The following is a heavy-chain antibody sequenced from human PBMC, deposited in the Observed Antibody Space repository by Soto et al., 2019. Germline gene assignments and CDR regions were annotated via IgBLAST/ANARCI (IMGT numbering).Heavy chain of an antibody. V-gene: IGHV3-33*01. CDR1: GFTFSSYG. CDR2: IWYDGSNK. J-gene: IGHJ4*02. D-gene: IGHD2-2*01. Sequence: QVQLVESGGGVVQPGRSLRLSCAASGFTFSSYGMHWVRQAAGKGLEWVAVIWYDGSNKYYADSVKGRFTISRDNSKNTLYLQMNSLSAEDTAVYYSATDYLVVPHRVIDYWGQGLLVTVSS. CDR3: ATDYLVVPHRVIDY.